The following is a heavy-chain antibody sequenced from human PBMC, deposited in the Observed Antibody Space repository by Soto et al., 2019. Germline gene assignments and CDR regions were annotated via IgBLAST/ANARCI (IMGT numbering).Heavy chain of an antibody. CDR2: INPNSGGT. Sequence: ASVKVSCKASGYTFTSCGISWVRQAPGQGLEWMGWINPNSGGTNYAQKFQGWVTMTRDTSISTAYMELSRLRSDDTAVYYCARGDDYYYYGMDVWGQGTTVTVSS. J-gene: IGHJ6*02. CDR3: ARGDDYYYYGMDV. V-gene: IGHV1-2*04. CDR1: GYTFTSCG. D-gene: IGHD2-21*01.